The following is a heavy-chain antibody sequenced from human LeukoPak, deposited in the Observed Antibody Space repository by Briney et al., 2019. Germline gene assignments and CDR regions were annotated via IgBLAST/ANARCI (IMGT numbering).Heavy chain of an antibody. J-gene: IGHJ4*02. CDR3: AVPGVSNY. CDR2: ISYDGSNK. D-gene: IGHD6-13*01. Sequence: PGGSLRLSCAASGFTFSSYAMHWVRQAPGKGLEWVAVISYDGSNKYYADSVKGRFTISRDNSKNTLYLQMNSLRAEDTAVYYCAVPGVSNYWGQGTLVTVSS. V-gene: IGHV3-30-3*01. CDR1: GFTFSSYA.